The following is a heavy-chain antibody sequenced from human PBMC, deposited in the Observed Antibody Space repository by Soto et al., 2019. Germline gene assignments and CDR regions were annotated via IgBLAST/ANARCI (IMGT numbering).Heavy chain of an antibody. V-gene: IGHV4-31*03. CDR1: GGSISSGGYS. CDR2: IYYSGST. J-gene: IGHJ2*01. D-gene: IGHD3-10*01. CDR3: ARGVGGSGSYSLDGLHWYCDL. Sequence: QVQLQESGPGLVKPSQTLSLTCTVSGGSISSGGYSWSWIRQHPGKGLEWLGYIYYSGSTYYNPSLKSRVTISVETSKNQFSLELSSVTAADTAVYYCARGVGGSGSYSLDGLHWYCDLWGRGTLGTVSS.